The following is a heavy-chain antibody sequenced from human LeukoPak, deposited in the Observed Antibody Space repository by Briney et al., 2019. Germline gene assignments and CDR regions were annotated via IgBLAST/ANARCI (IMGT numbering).Heavy chain of an antibody. V-gene: IGHV4-34*01. D-gene: IGHD3-3*01. CDR2: INHSGST. Sequence: NASETLSLTCAVYGGSFSGYYWSWIRQPPGKGLEWIGEINHSGSTNYNPSLKSRVTISVDTSKNQFSLKLSSVTAADTAVYYCASSPDTIFGVDYYFDYWGQGTLVTVSS. J-gene: IGHJ4*02. CDR3: ASSPDTIFGVDYYFDY. CDR1: GGSFSGYY.